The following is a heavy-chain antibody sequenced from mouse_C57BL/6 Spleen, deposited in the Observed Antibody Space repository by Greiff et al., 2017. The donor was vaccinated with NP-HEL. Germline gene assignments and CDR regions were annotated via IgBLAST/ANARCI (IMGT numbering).Heavy chain of an antibody. CDR2: INPNNGGT. CDR3: ARDTVVATDAMDY. V-gene: IGHV1-22*01. Sequence: VQLQQSGPELVKPGASVKMSCKASGYTFTDYNMHWVKQSHGKSLEWIGYINPNNGGTSYNQKFKGKATLTVNKSSSTAYMELRRLTSEDSAVYYCARDTVVATDAMDYWGQGTSVTVSS. J-gene: IGHJ4*01. D-gene: IGHD1-1*01. CDR1: GYTFTDYN.